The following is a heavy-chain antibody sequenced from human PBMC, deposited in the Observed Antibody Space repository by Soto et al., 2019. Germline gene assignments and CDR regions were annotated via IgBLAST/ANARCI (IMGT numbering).Heavy chain of an antibody. V-gene: IGHV3-53*01. J-gene: IGHJ4*02. Sequence: GGSLILSCAAAGFTVSSNYMSWVRQAPGKGLEWVSVIYSGGSTYYADSVKGRFTISRDNSKNTLSLQMNSLRAEDTAVYYCARGKWAGAATPIEYWGQGTLVTVSS. CDR2: IYSGGST. D-gene: IGHD2-15*01. CDR1: GFTVSSNY. CDR3: ARGKWAGAATPIEY.